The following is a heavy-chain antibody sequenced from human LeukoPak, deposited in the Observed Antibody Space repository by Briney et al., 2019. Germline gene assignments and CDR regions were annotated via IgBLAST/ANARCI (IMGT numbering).Heavy chain of an antibody. J-gene: IGHJ4*02. V-gene: IGHV4-59*11. CDR1: GGSISSHY. CDR3: ASGELRGDYFDY. D-gene: IGHD1-7*01. Sequence: SETLSLTCTVSGGSISSHYWSWIRQPPGKGLEWIGYIYYSGSTNYSPSLKSRVTISVDTSKNQFSLKLSSVTAADTAVYYCASGELRGDYFDYWGQGTLVTVSS. CDR2: IYYSGST.